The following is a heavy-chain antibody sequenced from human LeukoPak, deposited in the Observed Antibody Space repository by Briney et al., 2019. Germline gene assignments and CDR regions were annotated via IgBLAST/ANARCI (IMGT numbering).Heavy chain of an antibody. Sequence: PSETLSLTCTVSGGSISSYYWSWIRQPPGKGLEWIGYIYYSGSTNYNPSLKSRVTISVDTSKNQFSPKLSSVTAADTAVYYCARDKAVGTDAYYYYGMDVWGQGTTVTVSS. V-gene: IGHV4-59*01. CDR1: GGSISSYY. CDR3: ARDKAVGTDAYYYYGMDV. CDR2: IYYSGST. J-gene: IGHJ6*02. D-gene: IGHD6-19*01.